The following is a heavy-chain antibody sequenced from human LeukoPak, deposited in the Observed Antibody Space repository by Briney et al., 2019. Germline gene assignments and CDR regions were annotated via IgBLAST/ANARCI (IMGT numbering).Heavy chain of an antibody. CDR2: MYYSGRT. J-gene: IGHJ4*02. CDR1: GGSISSYY. V-gene: IGHV4-59*01. CDR3: ARGPAGDRGY. D-gene: IGHD3-10*01. Sequence: MASETLSLTCTVSGGSISSYYWSWIRQPPGKGLEWIGYMYYSGRTNYNPSLKSRVTISINTSKNQLSLRLSSVTAADTAVYYCARGPAGDRGYWGQGTLVTVSS.